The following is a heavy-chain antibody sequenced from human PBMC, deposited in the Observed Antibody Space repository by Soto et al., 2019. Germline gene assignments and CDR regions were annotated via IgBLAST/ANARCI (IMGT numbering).Heavy chain of an antibody. CDR2: ISGSGTST. CDR1: GFTFSSYA. J-gene: IGHJ4*02. Sequence: GGSLRLSCAASGFTFSSYAMSWVRQAPGEGLKWISSISGSGTSTYYADSVKGRFTISRDNSKNTMYLQMNSLRAEDTALYFCAKENTPDYGDYVDYWGQGTLVTVSS. CDR3: AKENTPDYGDYVDY. D-gene: IGHD4-17*01. V-gene: IGHV3-23*01.